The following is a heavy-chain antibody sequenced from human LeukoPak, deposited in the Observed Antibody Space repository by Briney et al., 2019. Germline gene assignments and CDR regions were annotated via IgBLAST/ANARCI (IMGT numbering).Heavy chain of an antibody. CDR2: IPSSGGDT. CDR1: GFTSSNYA. CDR3: VKEVTTIGVPVFAH. D-gene: IGHD1/OR15-1a*01. V-gene: IGHV3-23*01. Sequence: GGSLRLSCAASGFTSSNYAMSWVRQAPGKGLEWVSGIPSSGGDTYYPDSVRGRFTISRDNSKNMLYLQMDYLRGEDTAVYYCVKEVTTIGVPVFAHWGQGTLVTVSS. J-gene: IGHJ4*02.